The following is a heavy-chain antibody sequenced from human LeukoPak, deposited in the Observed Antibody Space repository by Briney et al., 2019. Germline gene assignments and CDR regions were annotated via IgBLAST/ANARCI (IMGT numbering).Heavy chain of an antibody. Sequence: GGSLRLSCAASGFTFDAFGMTWVRQAPGKGLEWVSGISGRGDNTDYADSVKGRFTISRDNSKNTLYLQMNSLRAEDTAVYYCAKSDDYNDRYYFVSWGQGTLVTVSS. CDR1: GFTFDAFG. V-gene: IGHV3-23*01. CDR2: ISGRGDNT. J-gene: IGHJ4*02. D-gene: IGHD5-24*01. CDR3: AKSDDYNDRYYFVS.